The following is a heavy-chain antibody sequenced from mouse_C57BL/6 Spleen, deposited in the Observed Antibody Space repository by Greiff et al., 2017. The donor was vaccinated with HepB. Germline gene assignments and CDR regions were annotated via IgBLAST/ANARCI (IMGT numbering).Heavy chain of an antibody. Sequence: EVKVEESGGGLVQPGGSMKLSCVASGFTFSNYWMNWVRQSPEKGLEWVAQIRLKSDNYATHSAESVKGRFTISRDDSKSSVYLPMNNLRAEDTGIYYWTGGVVATDGWYFGVWGTGTTVTVSS. J-gene: IGHJ1*03. D-gene: IGHD1-1*01. CDR2: IRLKSDNYAT. CDR1: GFTFSNYW. CDR3: TGGVVATDGWYFGV. V-gene: IGHV6-3*01.